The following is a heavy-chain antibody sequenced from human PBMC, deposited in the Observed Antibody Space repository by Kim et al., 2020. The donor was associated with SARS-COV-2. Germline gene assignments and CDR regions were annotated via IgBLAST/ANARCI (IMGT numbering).Heavy chain of an antibody. CDR2: IKGDGSEK. Sequence: GGSLRLSCTASGFTFSNYWMSWVRQAPGKGLEWVACIKGDGSEKHYVDSVKGRFTISRDNAKNSLYLQINNLRAEDTAVFYCASLDKAMVSGGHWGQGALVIVSS. V-gene: IGHV3-7*01. J-gene: IGHJ4*02. CDR1: GFTFSNYW. D-gene: IGHD5-18*01. CDR3: ASLDKAMVSGGH.